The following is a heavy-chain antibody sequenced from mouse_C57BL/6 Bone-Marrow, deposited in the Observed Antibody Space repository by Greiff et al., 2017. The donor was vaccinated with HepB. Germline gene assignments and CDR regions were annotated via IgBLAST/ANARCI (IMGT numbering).Heavy chain of an antibody. CDR2: IYPGNSDT. V-gene: IGHV1-5*01. CDR3: TIITTVVAPDY. J-gene: IGHJ2*01. D-gene: IGHD1-1*01. Sequence: EVQLQQSGTVLARPGASVKMSCKTSGYTFTSYWMHWVKQRPGQGLEWIGAIYPGNSDTSYNQKFKGKAKLTAVTSASTAYMELSSLTNEDSAVYYCTIITTVVAPDYWGQGTTLTVSS. CDR1: GYTFTSYW.